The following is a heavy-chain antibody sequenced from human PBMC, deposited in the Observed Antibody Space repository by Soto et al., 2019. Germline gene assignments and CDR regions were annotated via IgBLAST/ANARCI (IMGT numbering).Heavy chain of an antibody. J-gene: IGHJ4*02. CDR2: ISAYNGNT. V-gene: IGHV1-18*01. CDR1: GYTFTSYG. D-gene: IGHD6-6*01. CDR3: ARLSSGGSTSWFDY. Sequence: ASVKVCCKASGYTFTSYGISWVRQAPGQGLEWMGWISAYNGNTNYAQKLQGRVTMTTDTSTSTAYMELRSLRSDDTAVYYCARLSSGGSTSWFDYWGQGTLVTAPQ.